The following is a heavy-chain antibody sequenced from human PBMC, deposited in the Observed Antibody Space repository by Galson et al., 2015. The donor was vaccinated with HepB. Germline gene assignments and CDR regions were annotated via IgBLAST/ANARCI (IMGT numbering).Heavy chain of an antibody. CDR1: GYAFSTYD. D-gene: IGHD6-19*01. J-gene: IGHJ4*02. CDR2: MKPNNGDT. V-gene: IGHV1-8*01. CDR3: ARGLAVAGTGY. Sequence: SVKVSCKASGYAFSTYDISWVRQATGQGLEWMGWMKPNNGDTGYTQQFQGRVTMTRDTSTSTAYMELSDLRSDDTAVYYCARGLAVAGTGYWGQGTLVTVSS.